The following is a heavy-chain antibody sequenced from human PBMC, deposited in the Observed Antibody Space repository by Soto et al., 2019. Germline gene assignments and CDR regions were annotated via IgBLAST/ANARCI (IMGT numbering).Heavy chain of an antibody. D-gene: IGHD3-10*01. CDR3: ARDSISYYYGSGSPRRFEY. CDR2: ISAYNGNT. J-gene: IGHJ4*02. CDR1: GYTFTSYG. V-gene: IGHV1-18*01. Sequence: ASLKVYCKTSGYTFTSYGISCVRQTNGQGLEWMGWISAYNGNTNYAQKLQGRVTMTTDTSTSTAYMELRSLRSDDTAVYYCARDSISYYYGSGSPRRFEYWGQGTLVTVSS.